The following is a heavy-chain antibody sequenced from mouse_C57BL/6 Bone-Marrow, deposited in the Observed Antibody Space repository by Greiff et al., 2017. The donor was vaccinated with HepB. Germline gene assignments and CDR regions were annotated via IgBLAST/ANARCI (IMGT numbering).Heavy chain of an antibody. J-gene: IGHJ3*01. CDR3: ARGGRRFVY. V-gene: IGHV5-4*01. CDR2: ISDGGSYT. CDR1: GFTFSSYA. Sequence: EVQLVESGGGLVKPGGSLKLSCAASGFTFSSYAMSWVRQTPEKRLEWVATISDGGSYTYYPDNVKGRFTISRDNTKNNLYLQMSHLKAEDTAMYYFARGGRRFVYWGQGTLVTVSA. D-gene: IGHD1-1*01.